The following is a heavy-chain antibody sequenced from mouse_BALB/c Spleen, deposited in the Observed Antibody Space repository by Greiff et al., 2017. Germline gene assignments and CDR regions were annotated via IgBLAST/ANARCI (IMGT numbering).Heavy chain of an antibody. V-gene: IGHV5-6-5*01. CDR1: GFTFSSYA. Sequence: EVKLVESGGGLVKPGGSLKLSCAASGFTFSSYAMSWVRQTPEKRLEWVASISSGGSTYYPDSVKGRFTISRDNARNLLYLQMSSLRSEDTAMYYCARGSYYGSSLWYFDVWGAGTTVTVSS. CDR2: ISSGGST. CDR3: ARGSYYGSSLWYFDV. D-gene: IGHD1-1*01. J-gene: IGHJ1*01.